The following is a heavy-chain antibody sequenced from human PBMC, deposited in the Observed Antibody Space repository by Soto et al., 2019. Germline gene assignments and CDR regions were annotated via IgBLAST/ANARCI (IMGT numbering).Heavy chain of an antibody. Sequence: VSLRLSCAASGFAVSTKHMSWVRQAPGKGLEWVSLFYSGGTTSYADSVKGRFTISRDNSKNTLYLQMNSLRVEDTAVYYCATGWPGGFDYWGQGTLVTVPS. CDR3: ATGWPGGFDY. CDR2: FYSGGTT. V-gene: IGHV3-53*01. CDR1: GFAVSTKH. D-gene: IGHD2-15*01. J-gene: IGHJ4*02.